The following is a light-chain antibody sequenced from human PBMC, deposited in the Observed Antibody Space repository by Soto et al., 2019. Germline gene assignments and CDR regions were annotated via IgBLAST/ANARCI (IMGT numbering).Light chain of an antibody. J-gene: IGKJ4*01. CDR1: QSISSW. CDR3: QQYESYSPLT. CDR2: KAS. V-gene: IGKV1-5*03. Sequence: DIQMTQSPSILSASVGDRVTITCRASQSISSWLAWYQQKPGKAPNLLIHKASHLESGVPSRFSGSGSGTDFTLTISSLQPDDFATYYCQQYESYSPLTFGGGTKVDIK.